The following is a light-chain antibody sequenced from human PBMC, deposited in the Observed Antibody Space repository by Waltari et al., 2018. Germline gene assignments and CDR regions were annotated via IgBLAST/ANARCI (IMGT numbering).Light chain of an antibody. Sequence: IQLTQPPSSLSASVADRVIITCRASQGISRYLALYLQIPGKAPKLLIFAASTLQSGVPARLSGSGSATDFTLTISSLQPEDFASYYCQHLNTFPYTFGPGTRVDI. J-gene: IGKJ3*01. CDR3: QHLNTFPYT. CDR1: QGISRY. CDR2: AAS. V-gene: IGKV1-9*01.